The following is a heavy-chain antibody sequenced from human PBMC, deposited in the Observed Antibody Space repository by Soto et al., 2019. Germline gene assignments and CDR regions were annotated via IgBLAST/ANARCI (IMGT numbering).Heavy chain of an antibody. CDR1: GFTFSDFA. V-gene: IGHV3-23*01. CDR3: VSGMTPVTPEWFDP. CDR2: ISGTGATT. D-gene: IGHD4-4*01. J-gene: IGHJ5*02. Sequence: ESGGGLVQTGGSLRLSCSASGFTFSDFAMSWVRQAPGGGLQWVSSISGTGATTYYGDSVKGRFTISRHNSKNTVSLQMTNLRAEDSAVYHCVSGMTPVTPEWFDPWGQGTLVTVSS.